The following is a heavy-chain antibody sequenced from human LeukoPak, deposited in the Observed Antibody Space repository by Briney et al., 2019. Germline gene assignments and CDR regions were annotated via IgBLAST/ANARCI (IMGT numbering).Heavy chain of an antibody. CDR1: GFTFSSYG. CDR3: AKGGYCSSTSCYVHFFDY. J-gene: IGHJ4*02. Sequence: GGSLRLSCAASGFTFSSYGMSWVRQAPGKGLEWVSAISGSGGSTYYADSVKGRFTISRDNSKNTLYLQMNSLRAEDTAVYYCAKGGYCSSTSCYVHFFDYWGQGTLVTVSS. CDR2: ISGSGGST. V-gene: IGHV3-23*01. D-gene: IGHD2-2*01.